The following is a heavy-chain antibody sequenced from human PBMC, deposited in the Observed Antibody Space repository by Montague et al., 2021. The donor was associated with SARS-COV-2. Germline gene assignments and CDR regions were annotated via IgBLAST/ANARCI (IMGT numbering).Heavy chain of an antibody. V-gene: IGHV4-39*01. CDR3: ARQGGDIVVVIAIRGPYYFDY. D-gene: IGHD2-21*01. Sequence: SETLSLTCTASGGSISSSNYYWGWIRQPPGKGLEWIGTIYYSGSTYYNPSLKSRVTISVDTSKNQFSLKLSSVTAADTAVYYCARQGGDIVVVIAIRGPYYFDYWDQGTLVTVSS. CDR1: GGSISSSNYY. J-gene: IGHJ4*02. CDR2: IYYSGST.